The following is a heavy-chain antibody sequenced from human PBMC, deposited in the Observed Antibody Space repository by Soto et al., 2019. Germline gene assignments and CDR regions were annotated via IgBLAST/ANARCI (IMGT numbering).Heavy chain of an antibody. CDR1: GYTFTSYA. D-gene: IGHD4-17*01. Sequence: ASVKVSCKASGYTFTSYAMHWVRQAPGQRLEWMGWINVGNGNTKYSQKFQGRVTITRDTSASTAYMELSSLRSEDTAVYYCARDPATYYGDYDQRYYYGMDVWGQGTTVTVSS. J-gene: IGHJ6*02. CDR3: ARDPATYYGDYDQRYYYGMDV. CDR2: INVGNGNT. V-gene: IGHV1-3*01.